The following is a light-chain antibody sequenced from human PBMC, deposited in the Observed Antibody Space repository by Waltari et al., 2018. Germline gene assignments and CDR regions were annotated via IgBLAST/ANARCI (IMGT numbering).Light chain of an antibody. CDR1: ALPKQY. Sequence: SYELTQPPSVSVSPGQTARITCSGDALPKQYAYWYQQKPGQAPVLVIYKDSERPSGIPGRCSGSSSGTTVTLTISGVQAEDEADYYCQSADSSGTPHYVFGTGTKVTVL. CDR3: QSADSSGTPHYV. CDR2: KDS. V-gene: IGLV3-25*03. J-gene: IGLJ1*01.